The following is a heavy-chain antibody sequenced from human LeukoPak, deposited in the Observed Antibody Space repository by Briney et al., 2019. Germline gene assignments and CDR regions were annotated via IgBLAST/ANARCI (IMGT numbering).Heavy chain of an antibody. CDR2: INHSGST. CDR1: GGSFSGCY. CDR3: ARGLRTDY. Sequence: SETLSLTCAVYGGSFSGCYWSWIRQPPGKGLEWIGEINHSGSTNYNPSLKSRVTISVDTSKNQFSLKLSSVTAADTAVYYCARGLRTDYWGQGTLVTVSS. J-gene: IGHJ4*02. V-gene: IGHV4-34*01.